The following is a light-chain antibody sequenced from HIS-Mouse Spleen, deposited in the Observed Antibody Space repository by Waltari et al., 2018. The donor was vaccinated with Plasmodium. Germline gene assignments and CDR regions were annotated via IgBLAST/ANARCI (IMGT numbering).Light chain of an antibody. CDR3: SSYTSSSTWV. J-gene: IGLJ3*02. CDR2: DVS. Sequence: QSALTQPASVSGSPGQSITISCTGTSSDVGGYNYVSWYQQHPGKAPKLMIYDVSKRPSGVSTRFSCSKSGNTASLTISVLQAEDEADYYCSSYTSSSTWVFGGGTKLTVL. CDR1: SSDVGGYNY. V-gene: IGLV2-14*03.